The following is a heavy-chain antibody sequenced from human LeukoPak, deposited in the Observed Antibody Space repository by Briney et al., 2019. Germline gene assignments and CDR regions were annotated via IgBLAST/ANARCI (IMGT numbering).Heavy chain of an antibody. CDR2: ISYDGSNK. J-gene: IGHJ4*02. D-gene: IGHD3-10*01. CDR3: AKEGGYNIGYPFDY. Sequence: GGSLRLSCAASGFTLSSYAMHWVRQAPGKGLEWVAVISYDGSNKYYADSVKGRFTISRDNSKNTVYLQMNSLRAEDTATYYCAKEGGYNIGYPFDYWGQGTLVIVSS. V-gene: IGHV3-30-3*01. CDR1: GFTLSSYA.